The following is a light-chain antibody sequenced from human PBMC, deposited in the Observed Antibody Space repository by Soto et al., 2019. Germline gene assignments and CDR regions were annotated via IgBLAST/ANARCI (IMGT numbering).Light chain of an antibody. CDR1: QSVSSGY. CDR2: GTS. Sequence: EVVMTQSPASLSLSPGERATLSCRASQSVSSGYLAWYQQKPGQAPRLLIYGTSSRATDIPDRFSGSGSGTDFTLTINRLEPEDFAVYYCQQFGSSPPRTFGQGTKVEIK. V-gene: IGKV3-20*01. J-gene: IGKJ1*01. CDR3: QQFGSSPPRT.